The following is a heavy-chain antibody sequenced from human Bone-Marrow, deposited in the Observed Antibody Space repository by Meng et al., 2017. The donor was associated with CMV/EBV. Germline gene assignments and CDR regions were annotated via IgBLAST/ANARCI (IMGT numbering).Heavy chain of an antibody. J-gene: IGHJ3*02. V-gene: IGHV1-2*02. Sequence: ASVKVSCKASGYTFTSYAMHWVRQAPGQGLEWMGWINPNSGGTNYAQKFQGRVTMTRDTSISTAYMELSRLRSDDTAVYYCARDLNAGYYGSGSYYNADAFDIWGQGTMVTVSS. D-gene: IGHD3-10*01. CDR1: GYTFTSYA. CDR2: INPNSGGT. CDR3: ARDLNAGYYGSGSYYNADAFDI.